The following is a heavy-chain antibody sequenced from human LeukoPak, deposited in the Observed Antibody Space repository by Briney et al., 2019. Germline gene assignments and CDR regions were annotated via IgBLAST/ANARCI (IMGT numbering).Heavy chain of an antibody. Sequence: PSETLSLTCTVSGGSISSSSYYWGWIRQPPGKGLEWIGSIYYSGSTYYNPSLKSRVTISVDKSKNQFSLKLSSVAAADTAVYYCARAGSGLRSLQVWYFDLWGRGTLVTVSS. CDR2: IYYSGST. CDR1: GGSISSSSYY. J-gene: IGHJ2*01. D-gene: IGHD3-10*01. V-gene: IGHV4-39*07. CDR3: ARAGSGLRSLQVWYFDL.